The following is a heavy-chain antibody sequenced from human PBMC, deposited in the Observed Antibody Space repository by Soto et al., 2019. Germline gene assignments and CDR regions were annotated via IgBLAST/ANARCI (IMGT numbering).Heavy chain of an antibody. J-gene: IGHJ6*04. V-gene: IGHV5-51*01. Sequence: RQMPGKGLEWMGIIYPGDSDTKYNPSFQGQVTISADKSITTTYLQWSSLKASDTAIYYCAISVCYYGMDVLRKGTTVTVSP. CDR3: AISVCYYGMDV. CDR2: IYPGDSDT.